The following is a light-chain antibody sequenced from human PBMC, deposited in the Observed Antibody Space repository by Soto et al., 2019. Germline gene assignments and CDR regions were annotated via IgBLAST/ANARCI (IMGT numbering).Light chain of an antibody. CDR1: QDISNY. Sequence: DLQMTQSPSSLSASVGDRVIITCQASQDISNYLNWYQQKPGKAPKLLIYDASSLETGVPSRFRGSESGPDFTFTISRRQPEDISLYYSQQYDNLPFTFGPGTNVDIK. CDR2: DAS. V-gene: IGKV1-33*01. J-gene: IGKJ3*01. CDR3: QQYDNLPFT.